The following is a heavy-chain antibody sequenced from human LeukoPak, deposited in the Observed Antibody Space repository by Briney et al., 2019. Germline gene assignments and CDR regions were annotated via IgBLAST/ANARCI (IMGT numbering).Heavy chain of an antibody. Sequence: ASVKVSCKASGYTFTSYYTHWVRQAPGQGLEWMGIINPSGGSTSYAQKFQGRVTMTRDTSTSTVYMELSSLRSEDTAVYYCARVLVRGSYYHPYFDYWGQGTLVTVSS. CDR3: ARVLVRGSYYHPYFDY. D-gene: IGHD1-26*01. CDR2: INPSGGST. J-gene: IGHJ4*02. V-gene: IGHV1-46*01. CDR1: GYTFTSYY.